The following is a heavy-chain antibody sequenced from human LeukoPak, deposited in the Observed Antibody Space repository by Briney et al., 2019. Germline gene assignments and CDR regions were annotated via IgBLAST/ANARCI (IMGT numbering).Heavy chain of an antibody. CDR1: GFTFSSYS. J-gene: IGHJ4*02. CDR3: ARDTQDTAMEPDYFDY. Sequence: PGGSLRLSCAASGFTFSSYSMNWVRQAPGKGLEWVSSISSSSSYIYYADSVKGRFTISRDNAKNSLYLQMNSLRAEDTAVYYCARDTQDTAMEPDYFDYWGQGTLVTVSS. D-gene: IGHD5-18*01. V-gene: IGHV3-21*01. CDR2: ISSSSSYI.